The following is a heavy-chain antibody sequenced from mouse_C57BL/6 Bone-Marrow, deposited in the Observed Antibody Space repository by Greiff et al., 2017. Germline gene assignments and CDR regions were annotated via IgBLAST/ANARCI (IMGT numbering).Heavy chain of an antibody. CDR2: ISSGGSYT. CDR3: ARRRPYGSSSFDY. CDR1: GFTFSSYG. V-gene: IGHV5-6*01. Sequence: EVQLVESGGDLVKPGGSLKLSCAASGFTFSSYGMSWVRQTPDKRLEWVATISSGGSYTYYPDSVKGRFTISRDNAKNTLYLQMSSLKSEDTARYYCARRRPYGSSSFDYWGQGTTHSLL. J-gene: IGHJ2*01. D-gene: IGHD1-1*01.